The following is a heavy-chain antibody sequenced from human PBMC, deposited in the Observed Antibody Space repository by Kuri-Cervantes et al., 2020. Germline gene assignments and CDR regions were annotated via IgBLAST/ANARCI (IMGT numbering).Heavy chain of an antibody. CDR2: ISWNSGSI. CDR3: AKDGSGSYYNVEGYYYMDV. J-gene: IGHJ6*03. V-gene: IGHV3-9*01. CDR1: GFTFDDYA. D-gene: IGHD3-10*01. Sequence: SLKISCAASGFTFDDYAMHWVRQAPGKGLEWVSGISWNSGSIGYADSVKGRFTISRDNAKNSLYLQMNSLRAEDTALYYCAKDGSGSYYNVEGYYYMDVWGKGTTVTSP.